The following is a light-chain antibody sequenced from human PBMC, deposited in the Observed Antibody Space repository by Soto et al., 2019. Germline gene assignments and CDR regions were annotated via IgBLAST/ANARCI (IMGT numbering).Light chain of an antibody. J-gene: IGLJ1*01. Sequence: QSALTQPASVSGSPGQSITISCTGTSSDVGGYKYVSWYQQHPGKAPKLMIYDVSNRPSGVSNRFSGSKSGNTASLTMSGLQAEDEADYYCSSYTSSSSLWVFGTGTKLTVL. CDR2: DVS. CDR1: SSDVGGYKY. V-gene: IGLV2-14*01. CDR3: SSYTSSSSLWV.